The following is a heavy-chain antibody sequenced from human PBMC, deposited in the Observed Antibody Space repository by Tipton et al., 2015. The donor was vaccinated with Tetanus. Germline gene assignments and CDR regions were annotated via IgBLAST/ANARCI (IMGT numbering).Heavy chain of an antibody. CDR1: GGSISSSKL. J-gene: IGHJ4*02. V-gene: IGHV4-4*02. CDR2: MYDSGLT. D-gene: IGHD1-1*01. Sequence: SLRLSCAVSGGSISSSKLWSWVRQPPGKGLEWVGEMYDSGLTNHNPSLKSRVTISIDKSKNHFSLELSSVTAADTAVYYCARANNEFPKKGPFDSWGQGSLVIVSS. CDR3: ARANNEFPKKGPFDS.